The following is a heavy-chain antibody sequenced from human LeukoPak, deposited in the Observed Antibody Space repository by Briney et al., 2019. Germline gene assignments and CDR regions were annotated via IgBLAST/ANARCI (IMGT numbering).Heavy chain of an antibody. V-gene: IGHV4-30-2*01. CDR1: GGSISSGGYS. CDR3: ARSPNYGDYYSGGFDP. CDR2: IYHSGST. Sequence: SQTLSLTCAVSGGSISSGGYSWSWIRQPPGKGLEWIMYIYHSGSTYYNPSLKSRVTISVDRSKNQFSLKQSSVTAADTAVYYCARSPNYGDYYSGGFDPWGQGTLVTVSS. J-gene: IGHJ5*02. D-gene: IGHD4-17*01.